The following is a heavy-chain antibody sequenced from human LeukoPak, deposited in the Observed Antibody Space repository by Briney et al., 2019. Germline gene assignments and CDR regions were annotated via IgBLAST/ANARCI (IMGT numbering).Heavy chain of an antibody. Sequence: PGGSLRLSCAASGFTFSDYYMSWIRQAPGKGLEWVSYISSSGSTIYYADSVKGRFTISRDNAKNSLYLQMNSLRAEDTAVYYCARPLGNPGGLERPSHAEDDAFDIWGQGTMVTVSS. J-gene: IGHJ3*02. CDR1: GFTFSDYY. CDR3: ARPLGNPGGLERPSHAEDDAFDI. CDR2: ISSSGSTI. D-gene: IGHD1-1*01. V-gene: IGHV3-11*04.